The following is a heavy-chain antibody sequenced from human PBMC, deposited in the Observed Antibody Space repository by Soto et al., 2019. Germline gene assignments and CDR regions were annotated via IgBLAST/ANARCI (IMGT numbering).Heavy chain of an antibody. J-gene: IGHJ4*02. CDR2: ISGSGGST. Sequence: GGSLRLSCAASGFTFSSYAMSWVRQAPGKGLEWVSAISGSGGSTSYADSVEGRFTISRDNSKNTLYLQMNSLRAEDTAVYYCAKALGYCSSTSCYGFYFDYWGQGTLVTVSS. V-gene: IGHV3-23*01. CDR3: AKALGYCSSTSCYGFYFDY. CDR1: GFTFSSYA. D-gene: IGHD2-2*01.